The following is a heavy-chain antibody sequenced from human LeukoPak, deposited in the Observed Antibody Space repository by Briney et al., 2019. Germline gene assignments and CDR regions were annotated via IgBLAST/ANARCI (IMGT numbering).Heavy chain of an antibody. CDR1: GFTFSSYA. Sequence: GGSLRLSCAASGFTFSSYAMSWVRQAPGKGLEWVSTIIGSGGDTYYADSVKGRFTISRDNSKNTLYLQMNSLRAEDTAVYYCAREGGNYDILTGYSYWGQGTLVTVSS. V-gene: IGHV3-23*01. J-gene: IGHJ4*02. CDR2: IIGSGGDT. CDR3: AREGGNYDILTGYSY. D-gene: IGHD3-9*01.